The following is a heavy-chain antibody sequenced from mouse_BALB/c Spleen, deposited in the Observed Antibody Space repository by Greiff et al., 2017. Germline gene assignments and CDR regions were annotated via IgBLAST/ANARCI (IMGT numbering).Heavy chain of an antibody. Sequence: DVHLVESGGGLVKPGGSLKLSCAASGFTFSSYAMSWVRQTPEKRLEWVASISSGGSTYYPNSVKGRFTISRDNTRKILYLHMSSLRSEDTTMYYSARGGDCGNFVAMDDWRQGTSVTVS. CDR2: ISSGGST. CDR1: GFTFSSYA. V-gene: IGHV5-6-5*01. D-gene: IGHD2-1*01. CDR3: ARGGDCGNFVAMDD. J-gene: IGHJ4*01.